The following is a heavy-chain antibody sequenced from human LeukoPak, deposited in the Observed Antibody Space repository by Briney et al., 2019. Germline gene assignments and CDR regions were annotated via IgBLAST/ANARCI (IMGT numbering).Heavy chain of an antibody. CDR2: ISWRGGT. V-gene: IGHV3-23*01. CDR1: GFTLSDYA. J-gene: IGHJ5*02. CDR3: AKDDGYSTGWRFYNWFDR. D-gene: IGHD6-19*01. Sequence: PGGSLRLSCAASGFTLSDYAMTWVRQAPGKGLEWVSSISWRGGTYYADSLKGRITISRDTSKSTLYLEMNSLTVEDTAVYYCAKDDGYSTGWRFYNWFDRWGQGTLVIVSS.